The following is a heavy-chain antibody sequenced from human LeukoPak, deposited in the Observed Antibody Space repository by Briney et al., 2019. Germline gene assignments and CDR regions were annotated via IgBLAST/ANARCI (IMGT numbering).Heavy chain of an antibody. D-gene: IGHD5-12*01. J-gene: IGHJ4*02. CDR3: ARDREWLRPQDY. V-gene: IGHV3-23*01. CDR2: INGPGRST. CDR1: GLTFSTYG. Sequence: GGSLRLSCAASGLTFSTYGMSWVRQAPGKGLECVSTINGPGRSTYYADSVRGRFTISRDNSKNTLYLQMNSLRAEDTAIYYCARDREWLRPQDYWGQGTLDTVSS.